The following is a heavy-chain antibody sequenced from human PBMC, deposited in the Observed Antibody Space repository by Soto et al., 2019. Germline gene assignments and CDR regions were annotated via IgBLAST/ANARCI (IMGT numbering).Heavy chain of an antibody. Sequence: EVQVVESGGGLIQPGGSLRLSRAASGFSVSSNYMSWVRQAPGKGLEWVSVIYIGGGTYYADSVKGRFTISRDNSKNTLYLQMNSLRAEDTAVYYCVRDQGIPVTTWGQGTLVTVSS. CDR1: GFSVSSNY. CDR3: VRDQGIPVTT. V-gene: IGHV3-53*01. CDR2: IYIGGGT. D-gene: IGHD6-19*01. J-gene: IGHJ4*02.